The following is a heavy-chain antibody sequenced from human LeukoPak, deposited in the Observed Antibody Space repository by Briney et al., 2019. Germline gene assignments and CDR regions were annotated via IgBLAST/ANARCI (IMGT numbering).Heavy chain of an antibody. D-gene: IGHD6-19*01. Sequence: SETLSLTCTVSGDSITSYYWNWIRQPPGKGLEWIGYIFYSGSTNYNPSLKSRVTISVDTSKNQFSLKLSSVTAADTAVYYCARGRSKPGIAVARPPFDYWGQGTLVTVSS. CDR2: IFYSGST. CDR1: GDSITSYY. V-gene: IGHV4-59*12. CDR3: ARGRSKPGIAVARPPFDY. J-gene: IGHJ4*02.